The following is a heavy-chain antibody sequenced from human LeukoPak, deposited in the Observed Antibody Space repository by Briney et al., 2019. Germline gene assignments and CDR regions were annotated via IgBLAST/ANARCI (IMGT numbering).Heavy chain of an antibody. CDR3: ARVRIRILDY. D-gene: IGHD1-26*01. V-gene: IGHV4-4*02. J-gene: IGHJ4*02. Sequence: SETLSLTCAVSGGSISSSNSWSWVRQPPGKGLKWIGEINHSGSTNYHPSLKSRVTMSVDKSKNQFSLKLTSVTAADTAVYYCARVRIRILDYWGQGALVTVSS. CDR1: GGSISSSNS. CDR2: INHSGST.